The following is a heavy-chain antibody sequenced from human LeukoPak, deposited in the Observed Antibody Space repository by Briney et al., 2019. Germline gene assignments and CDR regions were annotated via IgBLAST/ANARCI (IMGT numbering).Heavy chain of an antibody. V-gene: IGHV3-49*04. CDR3: SRGPIQLWVHNGVDV. CDR2: IRSKAYRGTT. J-gene: IGHJ6*02. Sequence: GGSLRLFCTTSGFNFGDHAMTWVRQAPGKGLEWAGFIRSKAYRGTTEYVASVKGRFTISRDDSKSVVYLQMNSLKSEDTAVYYCSRGPIQLWVHNGVDVWGQGTTVTVSS. CDR1: GFNFGDHA. D-gene: IGHD5-18*01.